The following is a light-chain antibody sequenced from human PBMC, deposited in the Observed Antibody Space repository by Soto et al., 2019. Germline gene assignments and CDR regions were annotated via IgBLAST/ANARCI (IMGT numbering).Light chain of an antibody. V-gene: IGKV3-11*01. CDR3: QQRQKWPPIT. CDR2: DAS. J-gene: IGKJ5*01. CDR1: QSVSSY. Sequence: EIVVTQSPATLSASPGERATLSCRASQSVSSYLAWYQQKPGQAPRLLIYDASNRATGTPARFSGSGSGTDFTLTISSLEPEDFAVYYCQQRQKWPPITFGQGTRL.